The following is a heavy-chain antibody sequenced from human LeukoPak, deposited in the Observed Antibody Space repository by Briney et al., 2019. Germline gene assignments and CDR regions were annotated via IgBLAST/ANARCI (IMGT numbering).Heavy chain of an antibody. J-gene: IGHJ4*02. Sequence: GASVKVSCKASGYTFTSYGISWVRQAPGQGLEWMGWISAYNGNTNYAQKLQGRVTMTTDTSTSTAHMELRSLRSDDTAVYYCARDPYSSGWSDYWGQGTLVTVSS. CDR3: ARDPYSSGWSDY. D-gene: IGHD6-19*01. V-gene: IGHV1-18*01. CDR1: GYTFTSYG. CDR2: ISAYNGNT.